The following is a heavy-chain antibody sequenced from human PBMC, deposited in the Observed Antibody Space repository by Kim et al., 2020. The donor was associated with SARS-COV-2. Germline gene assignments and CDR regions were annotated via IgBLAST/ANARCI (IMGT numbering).Heavy chain of an antibody. V-gene: IGHV4-59*01. CDR1: GGSIRTDY. CDR2: IYNGAST. CDR3: ARGAPMDV. J-gene: IGHJ6*03. Sequence: SETLSLTCSVSGGSIRTDYWSWIRQSPGKALEWIAYIYNGASTNYNPSLKSRVTISLDTSKNQFSLNLSSVTAADSAVYYCARGAPMDVWGKGTTVTVSS.